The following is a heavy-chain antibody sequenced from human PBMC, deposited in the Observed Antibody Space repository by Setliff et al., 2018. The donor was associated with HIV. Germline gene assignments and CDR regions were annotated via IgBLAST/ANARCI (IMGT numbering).Heavy chain of an antibody. V-gene: IGHV4-59*08. Sequence: SETLSLTCTVSGGSITSYYWNWIRQSPGKGLEWIGYIFDSGTTKYNPSVTSRVTISVDASKNQFFLQLISVTAADTAVYYWARQGGYNSPLMVWGQGKLVTVSS. CDR2: IFDSGTT. CDR3: ARQGGYNSPLMV. J-gene: IGHJ4*02. D-gene: IGHD3-10*01. CDR1: GGSITSYY.